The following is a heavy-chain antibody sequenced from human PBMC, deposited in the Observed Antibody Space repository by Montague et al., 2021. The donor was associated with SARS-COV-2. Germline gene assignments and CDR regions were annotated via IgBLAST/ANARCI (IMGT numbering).Heavy chain of an antibody. Sequence: SLRLSCAASGFTFSDYPMHWVRQVPGKGLEWVSRSSWSGRSTDYADSVKGRFTISRDNSKNYLYLEMHSLTIEDTALYHCAKDKDGSGTYMYGMDVWGLGTTVTVAS. D-gene: IGHD3-10*01. CDR3: AKDKDGSGTYMYGMDV. V-gene: IGHV3-43*01. CDR1: GFTFSDYP. J-gene: IGHJ6*02. CDR2: SSWSGRST.